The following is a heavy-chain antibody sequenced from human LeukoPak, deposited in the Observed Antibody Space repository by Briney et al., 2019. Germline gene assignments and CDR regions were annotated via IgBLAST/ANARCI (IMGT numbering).Heavy chain of an antibody. J-gene: IGHJ3*02. CDR1: GFTFSRNG. Sequence: GGTLRLSCAASGFTFSRNGMTWVRQAPGKGLEWVAAISSSSRDIFYADSVKGRFSISRDNTQNSLSLRMNSLRAEDTAVYYCARGGSYLSAFDIWGQGTMVTVSS. CDR3: ARGGSYLSAFDI. V-gene: IGHV3-21*01. D-gene: IGHD1-26*01. CDR2: ISSSSRDI.